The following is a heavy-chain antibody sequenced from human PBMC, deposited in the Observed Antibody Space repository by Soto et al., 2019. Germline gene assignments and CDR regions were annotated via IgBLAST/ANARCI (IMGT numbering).Heavy chain of an antibody. Sequence: SVKVSCKASGGTFSSYAISWVRQAPGQGLEWMGGIIPIFGTANYAQKVQGRVTITADESTSTAYMELSSLRSEDTAVYYCARWFGEENSYYYYYGMDVWGQGTTVTVSS. V-gene: IGHV1-69*13. D-gene: IGHD3-10*01. CDR3: ARWFGEENSYYYYYGMDV. J-gene: IGHJ6*02. CDR2: IIPIFGTA. CDR1: GGTFSSYA.